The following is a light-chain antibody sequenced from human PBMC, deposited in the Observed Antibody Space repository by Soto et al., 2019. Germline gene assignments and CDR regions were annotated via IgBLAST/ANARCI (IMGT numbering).Light chain of an antibody. CDR1: KSFGSSC. CDR2: GAS. CDR3: QQYGSSPPFT. Sequence: ERVLTQSPGTLSLSPGERATLSCRASKSFGSSCLAWYQQKPGQAPRLLIYGASSRATDIPDRFSGSWSGKDFTLTISRLEPEDFAVYYCQQYGSSPPFTFGQGTRLETK. V-gene: IGKV3-20*01. J-gene: IGKJ5*01.